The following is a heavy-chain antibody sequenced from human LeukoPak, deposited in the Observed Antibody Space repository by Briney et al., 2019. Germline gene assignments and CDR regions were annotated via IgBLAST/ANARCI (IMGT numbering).Heavy chain of an antibody. J-gene: IGHJ6*03. V-gene: IGHV1-18*01. CDR3: ARGIVPAARDYYYYYMDV. Sequence: GASVTVSCKASGYTFTSYGLSWGRKAPEQVLNRKGRITTYNGNTKYAQNLQGRVTMTTDTSTSTAYMELRSLRSDDTVVYYCARGIVPAARDYYYYYMDVWGKGTTVTVSS. CDR1: GYTFTSYG. CDR2: ITTYNGNT. D-gene: IGHD2-2*01.